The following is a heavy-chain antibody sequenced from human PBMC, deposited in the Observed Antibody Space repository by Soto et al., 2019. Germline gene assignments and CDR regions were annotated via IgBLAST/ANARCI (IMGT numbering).Heavy chain of an antibody. CDR1: GYTFTSYG. D-gene: IGHD3-22*01. CDR2: IIPIFGTA. V-gene: IGHV1-69*13. J-gene: IGHJ4*02. Sequence: SVKVSCKASGYTFTSYGISWVRQAPGQGLEWMGGIIPIFGTANYAQKFQGRVTITADESTSTAYMELSSLRSEDTAVYYCAGYYYDSSGYYYVLENYFDYWGQGTLVTVSS. CDR3: AGYYYDSSGYYYVLENYFDY.